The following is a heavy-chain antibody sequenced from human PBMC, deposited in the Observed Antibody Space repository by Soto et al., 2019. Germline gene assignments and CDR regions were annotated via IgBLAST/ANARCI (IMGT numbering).Heavy chain of an antibody. CDR3: AKDKQYYYDSSGYYHY. V-gene: IGHV3-23*01. CDR2: ISGSGGST. D-gene: IGHD3-22*01. CDR1: GFSFSSYA. Sequence: GGSLRLSCAASGFSFSSYAMSWVRQSPGKGLEWVSAISGSGGSTYYADSVKGRFTISRDNSKNTLYLQMNSLRAEDTAVYYCAKDKQYYYDSSGYYHYWGQGTMVTVSS. J-gene: IGHJ4*01.